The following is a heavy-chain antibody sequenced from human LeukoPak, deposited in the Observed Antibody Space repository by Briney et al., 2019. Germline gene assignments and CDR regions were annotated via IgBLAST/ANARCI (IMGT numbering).Heavy chain of an antibody. CDR1: GYTFTSYD. V-gene: IGHV1-8*01. Sequence: ASVKVSCKASGYTFTSYDINWVRQATGQGLEWMGWMNPNSGNTGYAQKFQGRVTMTRNTSISTAYMELSSLRSEDTAVYYCARVIMITFGGVIVTPYYYYGMDVWGQGTTVTVSS. CDR2: MNPNSGNT. J-gene: IGHJ6*02. D-gene: IGHD3-16*02. CDR3: ARVIMITFGGVIVTPYYYYGMDV.